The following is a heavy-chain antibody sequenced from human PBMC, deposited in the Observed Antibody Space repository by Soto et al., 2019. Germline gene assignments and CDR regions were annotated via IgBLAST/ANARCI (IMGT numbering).Heavy chain of an antibody. Sequence: ETLSLTCTVSGGSISSSSYYWAWIRQPPGKGLEWIGSIYYSGSSYYNPSLRSRLTISVDTSKNQVSLKLSSVTAADTAVYYCASRLRSGYCSGGTCNNGFGPWGQGTLVTVSS. J-gene: IGHJ5*02. V-gene: IGHV4-39*01. CDR2: IYYSGSS. CDR3: ASRLRSGYCSGGTCNNGFGP. CDR1: GGSISSSSYY. D-gene: IGHD2-15*01.